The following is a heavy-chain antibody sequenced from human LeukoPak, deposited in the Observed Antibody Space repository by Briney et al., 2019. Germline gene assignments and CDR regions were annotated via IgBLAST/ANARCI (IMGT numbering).Heavy chain of an antibody. V-gene: IGHV3-30*18. D-gene: IGHD3-9*01. CDR3: AKDYGSDILTGYYPVGSSRFDP. CDR2: ISYDGSNK. Sequence: GGSPRLSCAASGFTFSSYGMHWVRQAPGKGLEWVAVISYDGSNKYYADSVKGRFTISRDNSKNTLYLQMNSLRAEDTAVYYCAKDYGSDILTGYYPVGSSRFDPWGQGTLVTVSS. CDR1: GFTFSSYG. J-gene: IGHJ5*02.